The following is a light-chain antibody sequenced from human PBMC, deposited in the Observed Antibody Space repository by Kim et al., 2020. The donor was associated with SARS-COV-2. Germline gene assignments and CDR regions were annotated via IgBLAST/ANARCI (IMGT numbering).Light chain of an antibody. J-gene: IGKJ4*01. Sequence: EVVLTQSPATLSLSPGERATLSCRASQSVSSYLAWYQHKPGQSPRLLIYDASTRATGFPARFSGSGSGTDFILPISSLEPEDVAVYYCKQSANWRTFGGRTKVDIK. CDR1: QSVSSY. CDR3: KQSANWRT. CDR2: DAS. V-gene: IGKV3-11*01.